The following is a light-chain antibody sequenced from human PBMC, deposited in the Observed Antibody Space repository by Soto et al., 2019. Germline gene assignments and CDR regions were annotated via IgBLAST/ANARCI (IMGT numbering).Light chain of an antibody. Sequence: DIQMTQSPSSLSASVGDRVTITCRASQSISSYLNWYQQKPGKAPKLLIYAASSFQSGVPSRFSGSGSGTDFTLTISSLQPEDFATYYGKQSYSTPWTVGQGTQVDSK. CDR1: QSISSY. J-gene: IGKJ1*01. V-gene: IGKV1-39*01. CDR2: AAS. CDR3: KQSYSTPWT.